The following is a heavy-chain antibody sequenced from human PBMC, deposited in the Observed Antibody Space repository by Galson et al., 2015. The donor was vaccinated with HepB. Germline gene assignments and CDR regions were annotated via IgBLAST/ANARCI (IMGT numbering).Heavy chain of an antibody. V-gene: IGHV1-8*01. J-gene: IGHJ4*02. D-gene: IGHD1-26*01. CDR2: MNPNSGNT. Sequence: SVKVSCKASGYTFTSYDINWVRQATGQGLEWMGWMNPNSGNTGYAQKFQGRVTMTRNTSISTAYMELSSLRSEDTAVYYCAREAGATTGFDYWGQGTLVTVSS. CDR1: GYTFTSYD. CDR3: AREAGATTGFDY.